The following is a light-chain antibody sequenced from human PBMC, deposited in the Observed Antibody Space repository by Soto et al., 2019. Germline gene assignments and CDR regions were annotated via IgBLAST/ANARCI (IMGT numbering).Light chain of an antibody. J-gene: IGKJ5*01. CDR2: GAS. CDR3: KQYKEWPPFT. Sequence: EIVLTQSPVTLSLSPWERATLSCRASQSVSNNYLAWYQQKPGQAPRLLIYGASNRATGIPARFSGSGSGTEFTLSISSLQSEDFAVYYCKQYKEWPPFTFGQGTRLEIK. V-gene: IGKV3-15*01. CDR1: QSVSNN.